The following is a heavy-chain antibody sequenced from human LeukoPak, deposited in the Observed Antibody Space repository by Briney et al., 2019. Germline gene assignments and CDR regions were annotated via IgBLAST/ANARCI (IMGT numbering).Heavy chain of an antibody. CDR2: IYSDGST. V-gene: IGHV3-53*01. D-gene: IGHD3-22*01. J-gene: IGHJ4*02. CDR1: GFTVSSNY. Sequence: GGSLRLSCAASGFTVSSNYMSWVRQAPGKGLEWVSVIYSDGSTYYADSVKGRFTISRDNSKDTLYLQMNSLRAEDTAVYYCARPFGSVGSSGPSDYWGQGTLVTVSS. CDR3: ARPFGSVGSSGPSDY.